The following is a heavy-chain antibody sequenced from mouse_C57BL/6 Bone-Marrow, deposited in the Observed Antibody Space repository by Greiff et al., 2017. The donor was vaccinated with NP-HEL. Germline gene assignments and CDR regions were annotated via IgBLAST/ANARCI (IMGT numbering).Heavy chain of an antibody. Sequence: QVQLQQPGAELVKPGASVKLSCKASGYTFTSYWMQWVNQRPGQGLEWIGEIDPSDSYTNYNQKFKGKATLTVDTSSSTAYMQLSSLTSEDSAVYYCVRWGKRFAYWGQGTLVTVSA. CDR2: IDPSDSYT. CDR1: GYTFTSYW. D-gene: IGHD2-1*01. V-gene: IGHV1-50*01. CDR3: VRWGKRFAY. J-gene: IGHJ3*01.